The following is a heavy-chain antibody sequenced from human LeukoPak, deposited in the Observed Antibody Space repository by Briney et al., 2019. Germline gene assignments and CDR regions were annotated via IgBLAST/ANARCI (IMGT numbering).Heavy chain of an antibody. CDR3: ARDPMVRNYYYYYMDV. Sequence: PGGSLRLSCAASGFTFSSYEMNWVRQAPGKGLEWISYFSSSGNTIYYADSVKGRFTISGDFAKNSLFLQMNSLRAEDTAVYYCARDPMVRNYYYYYMDVWGKGTTVTVSS. CDR2: FSSSGNTI. V-gene: IGHV3-48*03. D-gene: IGHD3-10*01. J-gene: IGHJ6*03. CDR1: GFTFSSYE.